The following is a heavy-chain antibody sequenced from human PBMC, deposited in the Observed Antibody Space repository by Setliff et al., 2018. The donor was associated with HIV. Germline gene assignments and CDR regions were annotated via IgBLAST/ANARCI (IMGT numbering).Heavy chain of an antibody. CDR3: AKVRLMFLDDAFDI. D-gene: IGHD5-12*01. CDR1: GFTFSNYG. J-gene: IGHJ3*02. V-gene: IGHV3-30*02. Sequence: LRLSCAASGFTFSNYGMNWVRQAPGKGMEWVAFIRFDGYNKYYADSVKGRFTISRDNSKNTLDLQMNSLGADDRAGYYCAKVRLMFLDDAFDIWGQGTMVTVSS. CDR2: IRFDGYNK.